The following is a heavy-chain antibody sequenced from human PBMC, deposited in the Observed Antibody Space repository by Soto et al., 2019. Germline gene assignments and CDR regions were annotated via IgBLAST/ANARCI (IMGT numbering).Heavy chain of an antibody. J-gene: IGHJ5*02. Sequence: PGESLKISCKGSGYSFTSYWIGWVRQMPGKGLEWMGIIYPGDSDTRYSPSFQGQVTISADKSISTAYLQWSSLKASDTAMYYCARSATSSSPQYNWFDPWGQGTLDTVSS. CDR2: IYPGDSDT. V-gene: IGHV5-51*01. D-gene: IGHD6-6*01. CDR3: ARSATSSSPQYNWFDP. CDR1: GYSFTSYW.